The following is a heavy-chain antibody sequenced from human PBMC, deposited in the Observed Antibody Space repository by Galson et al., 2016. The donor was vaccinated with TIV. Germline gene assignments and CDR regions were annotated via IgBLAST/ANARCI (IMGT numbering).Heavy chain of an antibody. Sequence: SETLSLTCSVSDGSITNYYWTWIRQPPGKGLEWIGNVYYTGSTDYNPSLKSRVTVSVDISKNQFSLKLSSVTAADTAVYYCARLYPCLWGCAHYYYHGVDIWGQGTTVTVSS. CDR1: DGSITNYY. CDR3: ARLYPCLWGCAHYYYHGVDI. D-gene: IGHD7-27*01. CDR2: VYYTGST. V-gene: IGHV4-59*01. J-gene: IGHJ6*02.